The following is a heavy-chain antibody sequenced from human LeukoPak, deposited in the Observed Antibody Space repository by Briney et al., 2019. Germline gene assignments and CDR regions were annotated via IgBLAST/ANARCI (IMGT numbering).Heavy chain of an antibody. CDR1: GGSISSYY. V-gene: IGHV4-59*01. CDR3: ARGQVAYDY. CDR2: IPYSGST. Sequence: PSGTLSLTCTVSGGSISSYYWSWIRQPPGKGLEWIGNIPYSGSTNYNPSLKSRVTVSVELSKNQFSLKLSSVTAADTAVYYCARGQVAYDYWGQGTLVTASS. D-gene: IGHD2-21*01. J-gene: IGHJ4*02.